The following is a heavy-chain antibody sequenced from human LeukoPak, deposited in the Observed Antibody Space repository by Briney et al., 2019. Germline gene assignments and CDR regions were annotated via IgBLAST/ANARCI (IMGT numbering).Heavy chain of an antibody. J-gene: IGHJ4*02. CDR3: SVDGYYYDSSGYYNFDY. D-gene: IGHD3-22*01. V-gene: IGHV4-34*03. Sequence: SETLSLTCAVYGGSFSGYYWSWIRQPPGKGLEWIGEINHSGSTNYNPSLKSRVTISVDTSKNQFSLKLSSVTAADTAVYYCSVDGYYYDSSGYYNFDYWGQGTLVTVSS. CDR2: INHSGST. CDR1: GGSFSGYY.